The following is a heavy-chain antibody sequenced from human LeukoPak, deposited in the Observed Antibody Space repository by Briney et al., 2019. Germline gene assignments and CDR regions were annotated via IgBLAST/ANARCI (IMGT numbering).Heavy chain of an antibody. V-gene: IGHV1-2*02. Sequence: ASVKVSCKASGYTFTSYDINWVRQATGQGLEWMGWMNPNSGGTNYAQKFQGRVTMTRDTSISTAYMELSRLRSDDTAVYYCARYLYYYGSGSYSWFDPWGQGTLVTVSS. J-gene: IGHJ5*02. CDR3: ARYLYYYGSGSYSWFDP. D-gene: IGHD3-10*01. CDR1: GYTFTSYD. CDR2: MNPNSGGT.